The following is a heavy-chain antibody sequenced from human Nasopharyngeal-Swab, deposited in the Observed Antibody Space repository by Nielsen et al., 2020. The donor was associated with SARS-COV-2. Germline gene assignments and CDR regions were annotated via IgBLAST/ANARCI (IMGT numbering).Heavy chain of an antibody. CDR2: ISYDGSNK. J-gene: IGHJ4*02. D-gene: IGHD5-12*01. CDR1: GFTFSSYA. CDR3: ARGGSSGESSFDY. Sequence: GESLKISCEASGFTFSSYAMHWVRQAPGKGLEWVAVISYDGSNKKSADSVEGRFTISRDNSTNTLYLQMNSLRTDDTAVYYCARGGSSGESSFDYWGQGTLVTVSA. V-gene: IGHV3-30-3*01.